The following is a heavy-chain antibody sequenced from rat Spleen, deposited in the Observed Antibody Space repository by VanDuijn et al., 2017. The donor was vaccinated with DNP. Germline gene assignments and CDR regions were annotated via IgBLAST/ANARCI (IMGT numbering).Heavy chain of an antibody. D-gene: IGHD1-5*01. CDR1: GFSLTSYT. CDR3: TRDDIGTTRFDY. Sequence: QVQLKESGPGLLQPSQTLSLTCSVSGFSLTSYTVIWVRQPPGKGLEWIAAISTGGDTYYNSALKSRLSISRDTSEDQVFLKMNSLQTDDTAIYFCTRDDIGTTRFDYWGQGVMVTVSS. V-gene: IGHV2-6*01. J-gene: IGHJ2*01. CDR2: ISTGGDT.